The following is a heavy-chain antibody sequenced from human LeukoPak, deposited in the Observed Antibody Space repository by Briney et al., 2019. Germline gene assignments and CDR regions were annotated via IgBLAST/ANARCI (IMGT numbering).Heavy chain of an antibody. D-gene: IGHD3-16*01. V-gene: IGHV3-30*18. J-gene: IGHJ4*02. CDR2: ISYDGSNK. Sequence: GGSLRLSCAASGFTFSSYGMHWVRQAPGKGLEWVAVISYDGSNKYYADSVKGRFTISRDNSKNTLYLQMNSLRAEDTAVYYCAKAGSAGGQYYFDYWGQGTLVTVSS. CDR1: GFTFSSYG. CDR3: AKAGSAGGQYYFDY.